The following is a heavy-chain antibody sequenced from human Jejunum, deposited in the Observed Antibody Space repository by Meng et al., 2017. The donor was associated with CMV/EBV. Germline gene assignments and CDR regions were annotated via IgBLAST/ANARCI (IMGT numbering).Heavy chain of an antibody. V-gene: IGHV3-48*03. CDR3: ARWYCSSTSCLFDY. CDR2: ISSNGNTI. D-gene: IGHD2-2*01. Sequence: GFTFNTYEMNWVRQAPGKGLEWVSYISSNGNTIFYADFVKGRFTVSRDNPKNSLYLQMNSLRAEDTAVYYCARWYCSSTSCLFDYWGQGALVTVSS. CDR1: GFTFNTYE. J-gene: IGHJ4*02.